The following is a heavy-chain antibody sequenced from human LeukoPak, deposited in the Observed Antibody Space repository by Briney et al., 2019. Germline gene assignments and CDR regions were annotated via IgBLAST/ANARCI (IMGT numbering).Heavy chain of an antibody. V-gene: IGHV3-43*02. CDR3: ASNPSSGYPLDY. D-gene: IGHD3-22*01. CDR1: GFTFDDYA. J-gene: IGHJ4*02. CDR2: ISGDGGST. Sequence: PGGSLRLSCAASGFTFDDYAMRWVRQAPGKGLEWVSLISGDGGSTYYADSVKGRFTISRDNGKNSLYLQMNSLRTEDTALYYCASNPSSGYPLDYWGQGTLVTVSS.